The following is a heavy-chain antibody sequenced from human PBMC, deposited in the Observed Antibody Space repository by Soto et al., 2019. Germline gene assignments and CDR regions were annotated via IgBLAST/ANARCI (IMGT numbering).Heavy chain of an antibody. Sequence: GGSLRLSCAASGFTFNNYAMSWVRQFPGKGLEWVSVISGGGGSTYYADSVKGRFTISRDNSKNTLYLHMDSLRAEDTVVYYCAKAYSSSYYYFYMDVWGKGTTVTVSS. J-gene: IGHJ6*03. V-gene: IGHV3-23*01. CDR3: AKAYSSSYYYFYMDV. CDR2: ISGGGGST. D-gene: IGHD6-6*01. CDR1: GFTFNNYA.